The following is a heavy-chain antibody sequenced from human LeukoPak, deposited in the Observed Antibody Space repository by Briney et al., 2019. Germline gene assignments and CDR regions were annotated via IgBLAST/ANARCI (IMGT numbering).Heavy chain of an antibody. CDR1: GGSLRGSNYY. J-gene: IGHJ5*02. D-gene: IGHD3-3*01. CDR3: AKSSGMVIHNYFDP. Sequence: SETLSLTCTVSGGSLRGSNYYWTWIRQSPGKGLEWIGAIYYGGRTSYNPSLKSRASISVDTSKNQFSLKLTSVTAAATAIYYCAKSSGMVIHNYFDPWGQGTRVTVSS. CDR2: IYYGGRT. V-gene: IGHV4-39*01.